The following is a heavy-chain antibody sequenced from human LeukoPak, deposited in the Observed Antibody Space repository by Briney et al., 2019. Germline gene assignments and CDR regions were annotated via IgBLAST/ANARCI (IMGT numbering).Heavy chain of an antibody. CDR3: ARQMNTVTADY. J-gene: IGHJ4*02. Sequence: PSETLSLTCTVSGGSISSTSYYWGWIRQPPGKGLEWIGIIYYSGNTYYNPSLKSRLTISVDTSKNQFSLRLSSVTAADTAVYYCARQMNTVTADYWGQGTLVTVSS. CDR2: IYYSGNT. D-gene: IGHD4-17*01. V-gene: IGHV4-39*01. CDR1: GGSISSTSYY.